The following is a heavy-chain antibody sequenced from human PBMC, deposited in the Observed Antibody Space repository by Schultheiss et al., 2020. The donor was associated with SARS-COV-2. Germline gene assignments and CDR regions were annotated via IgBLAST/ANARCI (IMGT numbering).Heavy chain of an antibody. CDR1: GFTFSSYG. V-gene: IGHV3-33*01. CDR3: ARVGYGDYGERELYYYYGMDV. Sequence: GGSLRLSCAASGFTFSSYGMHWVRQAPGKGLEWVAVIWYDGSNKYYADSVKGRFTISRDNSKNTLYLQMNSLRAEDTAVYYCARVGYGDYGERELYYYYGMDVWGQGTTVTVSS. J-gene: IGHJ6*02. D-gene: IGHD4-17*01. CDR2: IWYDGSNK.